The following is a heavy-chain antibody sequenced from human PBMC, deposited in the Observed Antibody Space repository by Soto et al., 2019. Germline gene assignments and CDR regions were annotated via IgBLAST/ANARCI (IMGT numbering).Heavy chain of an antibody. Sequence: EASVKVSCKASGYTFTSYGISWVRQAPGHGLEWMGWISAYNGNTNYAQKLQGRVTMTTDTSTSTAYMELRSLRSDDTAVYYCAGDRSITFYDILTGYSTGWYNWFDPWGQGTLVTVSS. CDR3: AGDRSITFYDILTGYSTGWYNWFDP. J-gene: IGHJ5*02. CDR1: GYTFTSYG. V-gene: IGHV1-18*01. CDR2: ISAYNGNT. D-gene: IGHD3-9*01.